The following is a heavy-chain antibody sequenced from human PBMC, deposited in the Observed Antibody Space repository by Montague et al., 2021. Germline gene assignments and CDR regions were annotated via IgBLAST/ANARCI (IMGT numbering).Heavy chain of an antibody. CDR3: ARRLGIRAPFDY. D-gene: IGHD7-27*01. Sequence: SETLSLTCTVTGGSISEFYWSWIRQSPEKGLEWIGYIYDSGTTIYNPSLKSRVTISADTSMNQFSLNLRSVTAADTAVYFCARRLGIRAPFDYWGQGTLVTVSS. CDR1: GGSISEFY. V-gene: IGHV4-59*08. CDR2: IYDSGTT. J-gene: IGHJ4*02.